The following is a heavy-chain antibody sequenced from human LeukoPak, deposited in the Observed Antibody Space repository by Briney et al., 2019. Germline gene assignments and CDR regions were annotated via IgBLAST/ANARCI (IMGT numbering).Heavy chain of an antibody. Sequence: SETLSLTCAVSGGSFSGYYWTWIRQTPGKGLEWIGEINHSGSANYNPSLKSRVTISLDTSKNQFSLKLSSVTAADTAVYYCARGQGTVTTHWGQGTLVTVSS. CDR1: GGSFSGYY. CDR3: ARGQGTVTTH. V-gene: IGHV4-34*01. CDR2: INHSGSA. J-gene: IGHJ4*02. D-gene: IGHD4-17*01.